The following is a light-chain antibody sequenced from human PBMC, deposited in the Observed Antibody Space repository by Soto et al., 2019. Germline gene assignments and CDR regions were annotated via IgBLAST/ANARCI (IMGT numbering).Light chain of an antibody. Sequence: QSLLTQPPSVCGAAGQRVTISCTGSSSNIGAGYDVHWYQQLPGTAPKLLIYGNSNRPSGVPDRFSGSKSGTSASLAITGLQAEDEADYYCQSYDSSLSGYVFGTGTKVTVL. CDR2: GNS. CDR1: SSNIGAGYD. J-gene: IGLJ1*01. CDR3: QSYDSSLSGYV. V-gene: IGLV1-40*01.